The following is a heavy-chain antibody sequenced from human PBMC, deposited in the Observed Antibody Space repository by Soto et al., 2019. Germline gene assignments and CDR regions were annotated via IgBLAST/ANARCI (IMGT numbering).Heavy chain of an antibody. CDR2: ISPDGSTT. CDR1: GFTFSTYW. Sequence: EVQLVESGGGLVQPGGSLRLSCAASGFTFSTYWMHWVRQALGKGLVWVSLISPDGSTTTYADSVKGRFTISRDNAKNTLYLQMDSLRAEDTAVYYCARAYRYAMDVWGQGTTGTVSS. D-gene: IGHD2-2*01. V-gene: IGHV3-74*01. CDR3: ARAYRYAMDV. J-gene: IGHJ6*02.